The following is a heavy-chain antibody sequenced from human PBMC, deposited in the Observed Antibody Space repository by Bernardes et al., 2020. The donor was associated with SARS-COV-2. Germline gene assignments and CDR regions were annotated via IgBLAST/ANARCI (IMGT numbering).Heavy chain of an antibody. CDR3: ASIFTGTYVDIT. V-gene: IGHV1-58*01. J-gene: IGHJ5*02. CDR1: GSTFSRSA. CDR2: IVVHSGDT. Sequence: SVKVSCRASGSTFSRSAVQWVRQARGQRLEWIGWIVVHSGDTTYAQKFRERVTITRDLSTSTAYMELSSLRSEDTAVYYCASIFTGTYVDITWGQGTLVTVSS. D-gene: IGHD1-26*01.